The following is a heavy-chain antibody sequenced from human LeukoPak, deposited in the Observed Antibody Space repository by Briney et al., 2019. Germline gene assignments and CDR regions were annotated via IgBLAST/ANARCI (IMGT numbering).Heavy chain of an antibody. CDR2: ISTSGST. CDR1: GASISNYY. Sequence: SETLSLTCTVSGASISNYYWSWIRQPAGKGLEWIGRISTSGSTNYNPSLKSRVTISVDTSKNQFSLKLSSVTAADTAVYYCARVRYSSSWGYYYYYMDVWGKGTTVTVSS. D-gene: IGHD6-13*01. CDR3: ARVRYSSSWGYYYYYMDV. V-gene: IGHV4-4*07. J-gene: IGHJ6*03.